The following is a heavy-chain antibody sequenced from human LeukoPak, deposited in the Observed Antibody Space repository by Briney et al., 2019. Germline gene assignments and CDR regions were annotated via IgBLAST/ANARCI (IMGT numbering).Heavy chain of an antibody. CDR3: ARGATYGWYATEDWFDP. Sequence: ASVKVSCKASGYTFTSYYMHWVRQAPGQGLERMGIINPSGGSTSYAQKFQGRVTMTRDTSTSTVYMELSSLRSEDTAVYYCARGATYGWYATEDWFDPWGQGTLVTVSS. CDR2: INPSGGST. D-gene: IGHD6-19*01. J-gene: IGHJ5*02. CDR1: GYTFTSYY. V-gene: IGHV1-46*01.